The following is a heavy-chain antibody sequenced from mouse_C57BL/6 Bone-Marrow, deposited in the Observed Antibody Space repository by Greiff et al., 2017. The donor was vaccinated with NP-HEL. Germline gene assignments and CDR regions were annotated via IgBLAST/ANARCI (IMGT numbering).Heavy chain of an antibody. CDR2: INPSTGGT. J-gene: IGHJ2*01. CDR1: GYSFTGYY. CDR3: ARYAYINFDY. Sequence: EVQLQQSGPELVKPGASVKISCKASGYSFTGYYMNWVKQSPEKSLEWIGEINPSTGGTTYNQKFKAKATLTVDKSSSTAYMQLKSLTSEDSAVYYCARYAYINFDYWGQGTTLTVSS. V-gene: IGHV1-42*01. D-gene: IGHD6-5*01.